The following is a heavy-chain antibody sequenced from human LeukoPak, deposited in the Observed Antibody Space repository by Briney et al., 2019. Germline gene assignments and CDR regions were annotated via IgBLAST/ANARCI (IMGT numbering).Heavy chain of an antibody. CDR3: ARGEYSYGPYYYYMDV. V-gene: IGHV1-69*05. Sequence: SVKVSCMASGGTFSGYAISWVRQAPGQGLEWMGGIIPIFGTADYAQKFQGRVTITTDESTSTAYMELSSLRSEDTAVYYCARGEYSYGPYYYYMDVWGKGTTVTVSS. J-gene: IGHJ6*03. CDR1: GGTFSGYA. CDR2: IIPIFGTA. D-gene: IGHD5-18*01.